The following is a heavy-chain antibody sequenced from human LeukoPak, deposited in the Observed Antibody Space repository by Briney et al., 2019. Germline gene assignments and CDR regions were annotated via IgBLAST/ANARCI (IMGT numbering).Heavy chain of an antibody. D-gene: IGHD6-6*01. CDR3: ARDRYSSSYGTAFDY. CDR2: INPSGGST. V-gene: IGHV1-46*01. CDR1: GYTFTSYY. J-gene: IGHJ4*02. Sequence: ASVKVSCKASGYTFTSYYMHWVRQAPGQGLEWMGIINPSGGSTSYAQKFQGRVTMTRDVSTSTVYMELSSLRSEDTAVYYCARDRYSSSYGTAFDYWGQGTLVTVSS.